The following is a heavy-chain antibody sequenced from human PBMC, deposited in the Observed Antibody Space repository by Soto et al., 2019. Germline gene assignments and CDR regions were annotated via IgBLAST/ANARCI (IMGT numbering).Heavy chain of an antibody. CDR1: GFTFHDYA. J-gene: IGHJ6*02. Sequence: PGGSLRLSCATSGFTFHDYAMSWVRQAPGKGLEWVSAIAFTGSATYYADSVKGRFTISRDNSKNIVYLQMNSLRVDDTALYYCVKMTSGSYGPNYGMDVWGQGTTVTVSS. V-gene: IGHV3-23*05. CDR2: IAFTGSAT. CDR3: VKMTSGSYGPNYGMDV. D-gene: IGHD5-18*01.